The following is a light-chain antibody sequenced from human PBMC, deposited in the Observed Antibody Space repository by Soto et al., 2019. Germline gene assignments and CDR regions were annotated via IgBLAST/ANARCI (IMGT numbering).Light chain of an antibody. CDR2: LGS. J-gene: IGKJ1*01. V-gene: IGKV2-28*01. CDR3: MQPLQSWT. CDR1: QSLLHSNGYNY. Sequence: DIVMTQSPLSLPVTPGEPASISCRSSQSLLHSNGYNYLDWYLQKPGQSPQLLIYLGSNRASGVPDRFSGSGSGTDFTLNISRGEAEDVGVYYCMQPLQSWTFGQGTKVEIK.